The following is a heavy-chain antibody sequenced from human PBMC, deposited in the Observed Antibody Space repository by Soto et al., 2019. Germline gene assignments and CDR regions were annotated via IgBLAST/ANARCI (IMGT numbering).Heavy chain of an antibody. J-gene: IGHJ4*02. CDR1: GGSISSGGSY. CDR2: INYSGST. CDR3: ARGMDKSKLGY. D-gene: IGHD2-8*01. V-gene: IGHV4-31*03. Sequence: QVQLQESGPGLVKPSQTLSLTCTVSGGSISSGGSYWSWIRQHPGKGLEWIAVINYSGSTYYNPSLKSRVTISVDTSKNQFSPKLSSVTAADTAVYYCARGMDKSKLGYWGQGTLVTVSS.